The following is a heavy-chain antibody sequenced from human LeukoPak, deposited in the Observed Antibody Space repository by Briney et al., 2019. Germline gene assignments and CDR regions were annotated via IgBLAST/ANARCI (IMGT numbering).Heavy chain of an antibody. CDR2: IKQDGSEK. CDR1: GLTFSIYW. V-gene: IGHV3-7*01. CDR3: ARQRDHGDYLPFDY. D-gene: IGHD4-17*01. J-gene: IGHJ4*02. Sequence: PGGSLRLSCAARGLTFSIYWMGWVRQAPGKGLEWVANIKQDGSEKYYVDSVKCRFTISRYNAKNSLYLQMNSLRAEDTALFHYARQRDHGDYLPFDYWGQGTLVTVSS.